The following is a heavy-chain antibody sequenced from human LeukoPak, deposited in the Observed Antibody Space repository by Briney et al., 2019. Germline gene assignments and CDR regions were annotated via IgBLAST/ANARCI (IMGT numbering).Heavy chain of an antibody. Sequence: SETLSLTCNVSGDSISRSRHFWAWIRQSPGRGLEWIGYIYNSGSTYYNPSLKSRVTISVDTSKNQFSLRLSSVTAADTAVYYCARSGTYASTSNWFDPWGQGTLVTVSS. CDR2: IYNSGST. D-gene: IGHD2-2*01. V-gene: IGHV4-39*07. CDR3: ARSGTYASTSNWFDP. CDR1: GDSISRSRHF. J-gene: IGHJ5*02.